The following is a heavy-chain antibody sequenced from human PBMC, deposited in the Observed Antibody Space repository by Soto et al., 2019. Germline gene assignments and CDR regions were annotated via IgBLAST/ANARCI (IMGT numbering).Heavy chain of an antibody. D-gene: IGHD6-19*01. V-gene: IGHV3-30*18. J-gene: IGHJ4*02. Sequence: VGSLRLSCAASGLTFSTYGMHWVRQAPGKGLEWVAVISYDGNSKYNADSVKGRFTISRDNSKNSLYLHMNSLRAEDTAVYYCAKEGDSTGWYSFDYWGPGTLVTVSS. CDR3: AKEGDSTGWYSFDY. CDR2: ISYDGNSK. CDR1: GLTFSTYG.